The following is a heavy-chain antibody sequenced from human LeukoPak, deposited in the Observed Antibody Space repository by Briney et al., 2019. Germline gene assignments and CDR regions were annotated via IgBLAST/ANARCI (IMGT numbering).Heavy chain of an antibody. V-gene: IGHV3-49*04. J-gene: IGHJ4*02. CDR3: TTTPTQHSSSWYMELDY. CDR2: IRSKVYGGTT. D-gene: IGHD6-13*01. Sequence: GGSLRLSCTASGFTFGDYAMSWVRQAPGKGLEWVGFIRSKVYGGTTEYAASVKGRFTISRDDSKSIAYLQMNSLKTEDTAVYYCTTTPTQHSSSWYMELDYWGQGTLVTVSS. CDR1: GFTFGDYA.